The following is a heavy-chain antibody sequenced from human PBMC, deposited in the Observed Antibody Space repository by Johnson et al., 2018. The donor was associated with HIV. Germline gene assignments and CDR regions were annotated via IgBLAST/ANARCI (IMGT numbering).Heavy chain of an antibody. V-gene: IGHV3-30*02. CDR3: ARALGLEVCAFDI. Sequence: VQLVESGGGVVQPGGSLTLSCAASGFVFSDYVMHWVRQAPGKGLDWVTFIRYDGSGKYYADSVNGRFTISRDNAKNSLYLQMNSLRAEDTAVYYCARALGLEVCAFDIWGQGTMVTVSS. CDR1: GFVFSDYV. J-gene: IGHJ3*02. CDR2: IRYDGSGK. D-gene: IGHD2-8*01.